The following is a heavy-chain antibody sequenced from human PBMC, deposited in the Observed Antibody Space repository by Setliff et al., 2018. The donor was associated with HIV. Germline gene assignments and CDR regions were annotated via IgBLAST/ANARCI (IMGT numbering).Heavy chain of an antibody. Sequence: SETLSLTCTVSGGSTSSSSNYWGWIRQPPGKGLEWVGSLFSRGTTYYHPSLKSRVTISLDTSQNHFSLKLTSVTAADTAVYYCARHGQSFDFSIASEGYYFDSWGQGTLVTVSS. CDR2: LFSRGTT. D-gene: IGHD3-3*01. CDR3: ARHGQSFDFSIASEGYYFDS. J-gene: IGHJ4*02. CDR1: GGSTSSSSNY. V-gene: IGHV4-39*01.